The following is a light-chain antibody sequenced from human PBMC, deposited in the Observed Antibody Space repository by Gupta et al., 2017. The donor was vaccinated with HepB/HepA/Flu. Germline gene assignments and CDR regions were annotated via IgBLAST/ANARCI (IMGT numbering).Light chain of an antibody. Sequence: DISMTQSPPSLSASVGDRVTITCQASQNIQQYLNWYYQKPGKAPKLLMSRTSTLQRGVPLRFSGSGSGTDFTFTISSLQPEHIATYYCQQHHNLPVTFGGGTKVEI. J-gene: IGKJ4*02. CDR3: QQHHNLPVT. CDR2: RTS. CDR1: QNIQQY. V-gene: IGKV1-33*01.